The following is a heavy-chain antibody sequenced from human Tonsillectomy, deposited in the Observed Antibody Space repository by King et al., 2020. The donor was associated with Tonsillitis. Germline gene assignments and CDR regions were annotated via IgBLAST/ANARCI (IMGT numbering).Heavy chain of an antibody. CDR2: MYYSGPY. CDR1: GGSISSGDHY. Sequence: VQLQESGPGVVKPSETLSLTCTVSGGSISSGDHYWAWIRQPPGKGRERIADMYYSGPYFYNPSLKSRITISGGTSENRFSLKLSSVTAADTAVYFCARYVSGSFDYWGQGALVTVSS. J-gene: IGHJ4*02. CDR3: ARYVSGSFDY. D-gene: IGHD1-26*01. V-gene: IGHV4-39*01.